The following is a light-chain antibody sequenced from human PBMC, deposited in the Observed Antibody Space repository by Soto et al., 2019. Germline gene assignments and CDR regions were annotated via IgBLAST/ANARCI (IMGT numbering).Light chain of an antibody. CDR1: QSISSNN. CDR3: QQYDNSRQRS. J-gene: IGKJ3*01. CDR2: GAS. Sequence: DNVLTQSPGTLSLSPGESATLSCRASQSISSNNLAWYQQKPGQAPRLLLYGASSRATDIPDRFSGSGSGTDFTLTISRLEPEDFAVYYCQQYDNSRQRSFGPGTKVEIK. V-gene: IGKV3-20*01.